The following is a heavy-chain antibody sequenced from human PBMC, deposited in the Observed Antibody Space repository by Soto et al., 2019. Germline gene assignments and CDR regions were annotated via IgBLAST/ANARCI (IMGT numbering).Heavy chain of an antibody. CDR2: IYYSGST. V-gene: IGHV4-31*03. CDR3: AATLGDSSGYLKFDY. Sequence: RSETLSLTCTVSGGSIISGGYYLIGIRQHPGKGLEWIGYIYYSGSTYYNPSLKSRVTISVDTSKNQFSLKLSSVTAADTAVYYCAATLGDSSGYLKFDYWGQGTLVTVSS. D-gene: IGHD3-22*01. CDR1: GGSIISGGYY. J-gene: IGHJ4*02.